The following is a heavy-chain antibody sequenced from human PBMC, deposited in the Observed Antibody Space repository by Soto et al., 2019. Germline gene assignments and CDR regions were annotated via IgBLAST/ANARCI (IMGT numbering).Heavy chain of an antibody. Sequence: SETLSLTCAVSGGYISGYYWSWIRQPPGKGLEWIGYIYYSGSTNYNPSLKSRVTISVDTSKNQFSLKLSSVTAADTAVYYCARSVFPWGQGTLVTVSS. V-gene: IGHV4-59*12. CDR3: ARSVFP. J-gene: IGHJ5*02. CDR1: GGYISGYY. CDR2: IYYSGST.